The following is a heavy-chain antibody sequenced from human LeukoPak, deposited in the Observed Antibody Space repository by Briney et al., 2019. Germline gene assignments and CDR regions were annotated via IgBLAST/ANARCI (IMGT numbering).Heavy chain of an antibody. CDR1: GFTFSSYA. V-gene: IGHV3-23*01. Sequence: GGALRLSCAASGFTFSSYAMSWVRPPPGKGLEGVSAISGSGGSTYSVDSVKGRFTISRDNSKNTLYLPTNSLRAEHTAVYCCANIPMSVVHYWGQGTLVTVSS. CDR3: ANIPMSVVHY. CDR2: ISGSGGST. J-gene: IGHJ4*02. D-gene: IGHD5/OR15-5a*01.